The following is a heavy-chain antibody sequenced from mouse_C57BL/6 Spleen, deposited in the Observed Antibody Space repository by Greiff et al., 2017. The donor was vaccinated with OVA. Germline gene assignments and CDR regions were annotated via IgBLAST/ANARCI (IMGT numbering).Heavy chain of an antibody. Sequence: QVQLQQPGAELVKPGASVKLSCKASGYTFTSYWMQWVKQRPGQGLEWIGEIDPSDSYTNYNQKFKGKATLTVDTSSSTAYMQLSSLTSEDSAVYYCARSPPYGSFDYWGQGTTLTVSS. CDR2: IDPSDSYT. V-gene: IGHV1-50*01. D-gene: IGHD2-2*01. J-gene: IGHJ2*01. CDR3: ARSPPYGSFDY. CDR1: GYTFTSYW.